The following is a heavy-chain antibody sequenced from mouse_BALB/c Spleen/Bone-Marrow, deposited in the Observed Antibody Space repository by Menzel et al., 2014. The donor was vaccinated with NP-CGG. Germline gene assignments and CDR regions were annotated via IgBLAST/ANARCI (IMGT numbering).Heavy chain of an antibody. V-gene: IGHV1-12*01. CDR1: GYTFTSYN. Sequence: QAYLQQSGAELVRSGASVKMSRKASGYTFTSYNMHWVKQTPGQGLEWIGYIYPGNGGTNYNQKFKGKATLTADTSSSTAYMQISSLTSEDSAVYFCARTHHRYWYFDVWGAGTTVTVPS. CDR3: ARTHHRYWYFDV. CDR2: IYPGNGGT. J-gene: IGHJ1*01.